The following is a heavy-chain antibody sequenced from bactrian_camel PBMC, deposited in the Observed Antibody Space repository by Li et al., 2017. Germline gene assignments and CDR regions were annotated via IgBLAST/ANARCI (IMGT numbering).Heavy chain of an antibody. CDR2: IDSDGRT. CDR3: AAGGLARSLTFGDCEVGRDSEYHY. J-gene: IGHJ4*01. V-gene: IGHV3S26*01. Sequence: HVQLVESGGGSVQAGGSLRLSCKSSGYTNSRYCMGWFRQAPGKEREGVAFIDSDGRTSVADSVKGRFTISQDGAKNTLYLHMNNLKPEDTAMYHCAAGGLARSLTFGDCEVGRDSEYHYWGLGTQVTVS. D-gene: IGHD4*01. CDR1: GYTNSRYC.